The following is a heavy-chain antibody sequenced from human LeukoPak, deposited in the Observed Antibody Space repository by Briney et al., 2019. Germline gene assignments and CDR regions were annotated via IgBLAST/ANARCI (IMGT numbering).Heavy chain of an antibody. CDR3: AKAVVEMATIGLFDY. CDR1: GFTFSSYG. J-gene: IGHJ4*02. D-gene: IGHD5-24*01. Sequence: GGSLRLSCAASGFTFSSYGMHWVPQAPGKGLEGGAVISYDGSNKYYADSARGRFTISRDNSKTTLYLQMNSMRAEDTAVYYCAKAVVEMATIGLFDYWGQGTLVTVSS. CDR2: ISYDGSNK. V-gene: IGHV3-30*18.